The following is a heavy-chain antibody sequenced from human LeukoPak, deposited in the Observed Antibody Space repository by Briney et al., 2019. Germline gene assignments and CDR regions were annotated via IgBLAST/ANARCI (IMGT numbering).Heavy chain of an antibody. Sequence: SETPSLTCTVSGGSISSGSYYWSWIRQPAGKGLEWIGRIYTSGSTNYNPSLKSRVTISVDTSKNQFSLKLSSVTAADTAVYYCARGLSYGDYGYWGQGTLVTVSS. V-gene: IGHV4-61*02. D-gene: IGHD4-17*01. CDR2: IYTSGST. CDR1: GGSISSGSYY. J-gene: IGHJ4*02. CDR3: ARGLSYGDYGY.